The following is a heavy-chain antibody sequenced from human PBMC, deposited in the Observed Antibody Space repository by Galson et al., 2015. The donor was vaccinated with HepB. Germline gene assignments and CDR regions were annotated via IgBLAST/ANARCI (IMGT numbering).Heavy chain of an antibody. D-gene: IGHD4-17*01. V-gene: IGHV3-30*04. CDR3: VRPRGEGAGDYQNWYFDL. J-gene: IGHJ2*01. Sequence: SMRLSCAASGFSFNYFPMHWVRQAPGEGLVWVAVISYTGRYTNYADFGRGRFTISRDISKNGLSLILNSLRVEDTALYYCVRPRGEGAGDYQNWYFDLWGRGTLVTVSS. CDR2: ISYTGRYT. CDR1: GFSFNYFP.